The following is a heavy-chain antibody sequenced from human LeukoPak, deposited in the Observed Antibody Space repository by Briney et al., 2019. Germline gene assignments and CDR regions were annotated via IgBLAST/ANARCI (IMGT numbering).Heavy chain of an antibody. CDR2: ISYDGSNK. CDR1: GFTFSSYG. CDR3: AKDRVPYGEFDY. V-gene: IGHV3-30*18. J-gene: IGHJ4*02. Sequence: GGSLRLSCAASGFTFSSYGMHWVRQAPGKGLEWVAVISYDGSNKYYADSVKGRFTISRDNSKNTLYPQMNSLRAEDTAVYYCAKDRVPYGEFDYWGQGTLVTVSS. D-gene: IGHD4-17*01.